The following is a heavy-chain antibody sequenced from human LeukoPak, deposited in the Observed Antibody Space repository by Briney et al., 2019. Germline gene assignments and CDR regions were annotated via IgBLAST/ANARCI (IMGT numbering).Heavy chain of an antibody. Sequence: ASVKVSCKASGGTFSSYAISWVRQAPGQGLEWMGRIIPILGIANYAQKFQGRVTITADKSTSTAYMELNSLRAEDTAVYYCAKDPCSSTSCPDYYFDYWGQGTLVTVSS. CDR2: IIPILGIA. CDR1: GGTFSSYA. V-gene: IGHV1-69*04. D-gene: IGHD2-2*01. CDR3: AKDPCSSTSCPDYYFDY. J-gene: IGHJ4*02.